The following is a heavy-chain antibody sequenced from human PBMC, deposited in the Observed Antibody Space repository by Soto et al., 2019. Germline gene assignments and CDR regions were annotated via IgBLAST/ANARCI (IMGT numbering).Heavy chain of an antibody. V-gene: IGHV4-30-2*01. CDR2: IYHSGSA. Sequence: SETLSLTCAVSGDSISSGGYSWNWIRQPPGKGLEWIGYIYHSGSAHYNPSLKNRVTLSVDRSKNQFSLRLNSVTAADTAIYFCASGGDGYKLRYWGQGALVTVSS. J-gene: IGHJ1*01. D-gene: IGHD5-12*01. CDR1: GDSISSGGYS. CDR3: ASGGDGYKLRY.